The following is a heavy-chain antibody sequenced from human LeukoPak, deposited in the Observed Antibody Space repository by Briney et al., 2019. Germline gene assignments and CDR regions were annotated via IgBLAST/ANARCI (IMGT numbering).Heavy chain of an antibody. CDR3: ARRRYNWNAIDY. J-gene: IGHJ4*02. CDR2: IRHDGSDT. Sequence: GGSLRLSCAASGFTFSNHWMSWVRQPPGKGLEWVANIRHDGSDTKYVDSVKGRFTISRDNAKNSLYLQMNSLRAEDTAVYFCARRRYNWNAIDYWGQGTLVTVSS. CDR1: GFTFSNHW. D-gene: IGHD1-20*01. V-gene: IGHV3-7*03.